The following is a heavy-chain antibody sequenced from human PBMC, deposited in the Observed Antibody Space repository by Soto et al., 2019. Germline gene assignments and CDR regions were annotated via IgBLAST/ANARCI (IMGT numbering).Heavy chain of an antibody. D-gene: IGHD5-12*01. CDR2: IYYSGST. V-gene: IGHV4-59*08. J-gene: IGHJ4*02. Sequence: SETLSLTCTVSGGSISSYYWSWIRQPPGKGLEWIGYIYYSGSTNYNPSLKSRVTISVDTSKNQFSLKLSSVTAADTAVYYCARQYSGYAAEFDYWGQGTLVTVSS. CDR1: GGSISSYY. CDR3: ARQYSGYAAEFDY.